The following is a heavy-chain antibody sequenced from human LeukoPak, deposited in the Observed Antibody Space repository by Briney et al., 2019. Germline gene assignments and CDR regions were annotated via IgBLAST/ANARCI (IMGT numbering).Heavy chain of an antibody. D-gene: IGHD3-10*01. Sequence: SETLSLTCAVYGGSFTGYYWSWIRQPPEKGLEWIGEINHSGSTNYNPSLKSRVTISVDTSKNQCSLKLSSVTAADTAVYYCARVQGSVSFDPWGQGTLVTVSS. J-gene: IGHJ5*02. CDR1: GGSFTGYY. CDR2: INHSGST. CDR3: ARVQGSVSFDP. V-gene: IGHV4-34*01.